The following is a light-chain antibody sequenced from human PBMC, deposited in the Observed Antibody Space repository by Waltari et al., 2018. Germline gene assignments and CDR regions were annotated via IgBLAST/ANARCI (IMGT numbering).Light chain of an antibody. Sequence: QSVLTQPPSVSGAPGQSITISCTGSSSNIGAGYDVHWYQHLPGPAPQLLIYGHNNRPSGVPDRFSGSKSGTSASLAITGLQAEDEADYYCQSYDSSVSAWVFGGGTKLTVV. V-gene: IGLV1-40*01. CDR3: QSYDSSVSAWV. CDR2: GHN. J-gene: IGLJ3*02. CDR1: SSNIGAGYD.